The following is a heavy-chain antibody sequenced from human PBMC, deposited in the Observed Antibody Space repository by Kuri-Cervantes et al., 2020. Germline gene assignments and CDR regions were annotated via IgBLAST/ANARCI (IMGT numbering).Heavy chain of an antibody. Sequence: GESLKISCAASGFTFSSFSMHWVRQAPGKGLEWVSYISGGDNNISYADSVKGRFTISRDNAKNSLYLQMNSLRAEDTAVYYCAREFAGTAASGTEGASDIWGQGTKVTVSS. CDR1: GFTFSSFS. D-gene: IGHD6-13*01. CDR3: AREFAGTAASGTEGASDI. J-gene: IGHJ3*02. CDR2: ISGGDNNI. V-gene: IGHV3-48*04.